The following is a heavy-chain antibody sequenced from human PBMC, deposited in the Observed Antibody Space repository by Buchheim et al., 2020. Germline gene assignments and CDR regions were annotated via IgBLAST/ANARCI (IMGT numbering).Heavy chain of an antibody. CDR1: GGSFSGYY. D-gene: IGHD3-10*01. CDR2: INHSGST. V-gene: IGHV4-34*01. CDR3: ARWFHGSGSYYWFDP. Sequence: QVQLQQWGAGLLKPSETLSLTCAVYGGSFSGYYWSWIRQPPGKGLEWIGEINHSGSTNYNPSLKSRVTISVDTSKNQFSLKLSSVTAADTAVYYCARWFHGSGSYYWFDPWGQGTL. J-gene: IGHJ5*02.